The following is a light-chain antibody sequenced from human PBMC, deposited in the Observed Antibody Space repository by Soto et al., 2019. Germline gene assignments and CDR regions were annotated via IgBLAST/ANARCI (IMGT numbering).Light chain of an antibody. J-gene: IGKJ4*01. CDR2: GAS. CDR1: QSVSSSY. CDR3: QQYGSSPTT. Sequence: EIVFTQFPATLSLSTGERATLSCRASQSVSSSYLAWYQQKPGQAPRLLIYGASSRATGIPDRFSGSGSGTDFTLTISRLEPEDFAVYYCQQYGSSPTTFGGGTKVDI. V-gene: IGKV3-20*01.